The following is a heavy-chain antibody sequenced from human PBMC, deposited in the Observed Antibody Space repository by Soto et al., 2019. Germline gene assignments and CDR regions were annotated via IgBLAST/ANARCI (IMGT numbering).Heavy chain of an antibody. V-gene: IGHV3-15*01. CDR1: GFPINKDW. CDR3: TTMRWNFWSTD. CDR2: LKSVSDGGKA. Sequence: PGGSLRLSCAVSGFPINKDWMGWVRQGPGKGLEWVGRLKSVSDGGKAEYTAPVKDRFTISRDDSKNMLYLQMNSLKAEDTAVYFCTTMRWNFWSTDWGQGTLVTVSS. D-gene: IGHD3-3*01. J-gene: IGHJ4*02.